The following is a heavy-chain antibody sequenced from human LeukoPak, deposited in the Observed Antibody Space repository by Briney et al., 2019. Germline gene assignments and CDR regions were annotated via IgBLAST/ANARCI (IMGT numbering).Heavy chain of an antibody. J-gene: IGHJ4*02. Sequence: GGSLRLSCTASGFTFGDYAMSWVRQAPGKGLEWVGFIRSKAYGGTTEYAASVKGRFTISRDDSKSIAYLQMNSLKTEDTAVYCCTRDREQQLYFDYWGQGTLVTVSS. CDR3: TRDREQQLYFDY. V-gene: IGHV3-49*04. CDR2: IRSKAYGGTT. D-gene: IGHD6-13*01. CDR1: GFTFGDYA.